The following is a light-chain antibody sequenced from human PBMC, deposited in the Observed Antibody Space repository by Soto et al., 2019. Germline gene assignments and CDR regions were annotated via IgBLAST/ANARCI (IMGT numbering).Light chain of an antibody. CDR3: QSYDRSLSGHVV. J-gene: IGLJ2*01. CDR1: SSNIGAGYD. CDR2: GNS. Sequence: QSVLTQPPSVSRAPGQRVTISCTGSSSNIGAGYDVHWYQQLPGTAPKLLIYGNSNRPSGVPDRFSGSKAGTSASLAITGLQAEDEADYYCQSYDRSLSGHVVFGVGTKLTVL. V-gene: IGLV1-40*01.